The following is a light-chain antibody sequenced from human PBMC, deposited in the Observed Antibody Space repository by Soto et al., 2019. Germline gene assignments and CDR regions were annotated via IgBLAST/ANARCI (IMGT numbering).Light chain of an antibody. V-gene: IGKV3-15*01. CDR1: QSLSSN. J-gene: IGKJ1*01. CDR2: GAS. Sequence: DTVMTQSPATLSVSPGERATVSCRASQSLSSNLAWYQQKPGQAPRLLIIGASERVTGIPARFSGSGSGTEFTLSISSLQSEDFAVYYCQQYNTWPWTFGQGTKVEIK. CDR3: QQYNTWPWT.